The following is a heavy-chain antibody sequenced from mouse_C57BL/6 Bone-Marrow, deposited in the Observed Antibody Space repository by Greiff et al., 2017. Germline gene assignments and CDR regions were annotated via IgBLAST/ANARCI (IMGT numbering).Heavy chain of an antibody. CDR3: ARSKNWDSWFAY. Sequence: VKLMESGAELVRPGTSVKVSCKASGYAFPNSLIEWVKQRPGQCLEWIGVIIPGSGGTNYNEKFKGKATLTADKSSSTAYMQLSSLTSEDSAVYFSARSKNWDSWFAYWGQGTLVTVSA. V-gene: IGHV1-54*01. J-gene: IGHJ3*01. CDR2: IIPGSGGT. D-gene: IGHD4-1*01. CDR1: GYAFPNSL.